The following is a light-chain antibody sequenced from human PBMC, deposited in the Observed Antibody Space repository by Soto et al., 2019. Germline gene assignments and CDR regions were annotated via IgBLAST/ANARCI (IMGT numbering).Light chain of an antibody. CDR3: RSYTSTLTLV. J-gene: IGLJ2*01. Sequence: QSALTQPASVSGSPGQSITISCTGTSSDIGDYNYVSWYQQHPRKAPKLIIYGVSNRPSGISNRFSGSESGNTASLTISGLQAVDEADYHCRSYTSTLTLVFGGGTKVTVL. CDR1: SSDIGDYNY. CDR2: GVS. V-gene: IGLV2-14*01.